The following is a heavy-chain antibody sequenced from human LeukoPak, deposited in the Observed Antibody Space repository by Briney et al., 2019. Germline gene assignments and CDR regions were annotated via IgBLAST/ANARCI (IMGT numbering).Heavy chain of an antibody. CDR2: IHNDGTMG. CDR1: GFTFSRLG. D-gene: IGHD5-12*01. V-gene: IGHV3-30*02. J-gene: IGHJ6*04. CDR3: AKEGDEFRGYLDV. Sequence: PGGSLRLSCATSGFTFSRLGMQWVRQAPGKGLEWVAVIHNDGTMGQYGASVKGRFIISKDFSRNTLYLQMNSLRDDDTAVYYCAKEGDEFRGYLDVWGKGTTVTVSS.